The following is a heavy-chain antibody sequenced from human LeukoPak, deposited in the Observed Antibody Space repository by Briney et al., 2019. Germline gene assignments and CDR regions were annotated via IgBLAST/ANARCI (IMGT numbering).Heavy chain of an antibody. CDR1: GYSLNTYW. D-gene: IGHD2-2*01. V-gene: IGHV5-51*01. Sequence: GESLKISCKGSGYSLNTYWIGWVRQMPGKGLEWTGIIYAGDSDTRYSPSFRGQVTMSVDKSINTAYLQWSSLRASDTAMYFCARRQGCSNTACPPDYWGQGTLVTVSS. J-gene: IGHJ4*02. CDR2: IYAGDSDT. CDR3: ARRQGCSNTACPPDY.